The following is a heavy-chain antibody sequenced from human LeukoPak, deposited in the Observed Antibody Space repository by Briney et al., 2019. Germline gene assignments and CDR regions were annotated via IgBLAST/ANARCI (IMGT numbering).Heavy chain of an antibody. CDR1: GFTFDDYA. CDR3: AKAGGDRGEYFQH. V-gene: IGHV3-9*01. D-gene: IGHD3-10*01. J-gene: IGHJ1*01. CDR2: ISWNSGSI. Sequence: PGRSLRLSCAASGFTFDDYAMHWVRQAPGKGLEWVSGISWNSGSIGYADSVKGRFTISRDNAKNSLYLQMNSLRAEDTALYYCAKAGGDRGEYFQHWGQGTLVTVSS.